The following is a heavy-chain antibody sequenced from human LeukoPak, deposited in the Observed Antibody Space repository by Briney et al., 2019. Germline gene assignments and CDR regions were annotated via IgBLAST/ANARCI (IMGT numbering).Heavy chain of an antibody. J-gene: IGHJ4*02. CDR2: ISGGGRTT. Sequence: GGSLRLSCAASGFTFSNHAMSWVRQAPGKGLQWVSVISGGGRTTEYADPVKGRFTVSRDNSVNTLSLHMDSLRVEDTAIYYCAKKVVFTRYFDSWGQGTLVTVSS. CDR1: GFTFSNHA. D-gene: IGHD2-8*02. CDR3: AKKVVFTRYFDS. V-gene: IGHV3-23*01.